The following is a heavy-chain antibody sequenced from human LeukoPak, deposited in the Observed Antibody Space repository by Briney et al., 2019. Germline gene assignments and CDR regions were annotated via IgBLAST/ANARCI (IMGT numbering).Heavy chain of an antibody. V-gene: IGHV3-23*01. CDR2: ISGSGGST. J-gene: IGHJ4*02. CDR3: AKGGGYYDSSGYYQYYFDY. D-gene: IGHD3-22*01. CDR1: GFTFSSYA. Sequence: GGSLRLSCAASGFTFSSYAMSWVRQAPGKGLEWVSAISGSGGSTYYADSVKGRFTISRDNSKNTLYLLMNSLRAEDTAVYYCAKGGGYYDSSGYYQYYFDYWGQGTLVTVSS.